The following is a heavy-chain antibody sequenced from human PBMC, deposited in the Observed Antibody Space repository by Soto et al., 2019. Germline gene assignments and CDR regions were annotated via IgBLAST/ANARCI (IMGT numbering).Heavy chain of an antibody. V-gene: IGHV4-34*01. CDR3: ASFRGPAEYFQH. D-gene: IGHD2-15*01. J-gene: IGHJ1*01. CDR2: INHSGST. CDR1: GGSFSGYY. Sequence: QVQLQQWGAGLLKPSETLSLTCAVYGGSFSGYYWSWIRQPPGKGLEWIGEINHSGSTNYNPSLKSRVTISVDTSKNQCSLKLSSVTAAYTAVYYCASFRGPAEYFQHWGQGTLVTVSS.